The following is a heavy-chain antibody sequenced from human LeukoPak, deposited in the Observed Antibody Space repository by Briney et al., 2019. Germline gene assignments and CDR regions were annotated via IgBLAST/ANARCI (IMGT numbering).Heavy chain of an antibody. V-gene: IGHV1-18*01. CDR1: GYTFTSYG. D-gene: IGHD3-22*01. J-gene: IGHJ4*02. CDR2: ISAYNGNT. Sequence: ASVKVSCKASGYTFTSYGISWVRQAPGQGLEWMGWISAYNGNTNYAQKLQGRVTMTTDTSTSTAYMELRSLRSDDTAVYYCARDYTEPPYYYDSSGYLWGQGTLVTVSS. CDR3: ARDYTEPPYYYDSSGYL.